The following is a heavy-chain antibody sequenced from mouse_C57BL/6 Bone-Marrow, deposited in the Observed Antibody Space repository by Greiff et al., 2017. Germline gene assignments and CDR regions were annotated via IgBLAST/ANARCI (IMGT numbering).Heavy chain of an antibody. J-gene: IGHJ1*03. CDR1: GYTFTSYW. D-gene: IGHD1-1*01. V-gene: IGHV1-7*01. Sequence: VQLQESGAELAKPGASVKLSCKASGYTFTSYWMHWVKQRPGQGLEWIGYINPSSGYTKYNQKFKDKATLTADKSSSTAYMQLSILPYEDSAVYYCARRYYGSGYFDVWGTGTTVTVSS. CDR2: INPSSGYT. CDR3: ARRYYGSGYFDV.